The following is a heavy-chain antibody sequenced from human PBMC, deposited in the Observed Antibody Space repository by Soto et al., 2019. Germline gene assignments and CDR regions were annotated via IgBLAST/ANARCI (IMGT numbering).Heavy chain of an antibody. J-gene: IGHJ4*02. D-gene: IGHD3-22*01. CDR2: IKIKTHGVTT. Sequence: EGQLVESGGGLVKPGGSLRLSCAASGFTLSNVWMTWVRQSPGKGPEWVGRIKIKTHGVTTDYAAPVKGRCTISRDDSRNPPYLQMNILSTEDTAVYFCTPTAGINMIVLDDTIDFWGQGTPVTVSS. CDR3: TPTAGINMIVLDDTIDF. V-gene: IGHV3-15*01. CDR1: GFTLSNVW.